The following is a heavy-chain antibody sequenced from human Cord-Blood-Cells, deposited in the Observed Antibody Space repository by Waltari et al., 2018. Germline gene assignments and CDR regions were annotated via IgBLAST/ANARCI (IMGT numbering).Heavy chain of an antibody. CDR3: SRDGLGVVPAAIVTNWFDP. CDR1: GYTFTGYY. J-gene: IGHJ5*02. D-gene: IGHD2-2*02. Sequence: QVQLVQSGAEVKKPGASVKVSCKASGYTFTGYYMHWVRQAPGQGPEWMGWINPNSGGTNYAQKLQGRVTMTRDTSISTAYMELSRLRSDDTAVYYWSRDGLGVVPAAIVTNWFDPWGQGTLVTVSS. V-gene: IGHV1-2*02. CDR2: INPNSGGT.